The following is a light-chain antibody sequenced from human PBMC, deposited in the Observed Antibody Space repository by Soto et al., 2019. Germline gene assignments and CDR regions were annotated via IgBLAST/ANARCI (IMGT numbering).Light chain of an antibody. CDR2: EVS. CDR1: SSDVGTYNY. V-gene: IGLV2-14*01. CDR3: SSYTSSSTLL. Sequence: QSALNQPASVSGSPGQSITISCTGTSSDVGTYNYVSWYQQHPGKDPKLMIFEVSNRPSGVSSRFSGSKSGNTASLTISGLQAEDEADYYCSSYTSSSTLLFGGGTKLTVL. J-gene: IGLJ2*01.